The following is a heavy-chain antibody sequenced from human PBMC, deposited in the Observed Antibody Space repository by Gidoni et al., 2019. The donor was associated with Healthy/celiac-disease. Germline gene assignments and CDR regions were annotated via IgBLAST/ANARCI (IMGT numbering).Heavy chain of an antibody. V-gene: IGHV3-21*01. D-gene: IGHD1-26*01. J-gene: IGHJ3*02. Sequence: EVQLVESGGGLVKPGGSLRLSCAASGFTFSSYSMNGVRQAPGKGLEWVSSISSSSSYIYYADSVKGRFTISRDNAKNSLYLQMNSLRAEDTAVYYCARDLRGGAVGATVEAFDIWGQGTMVTVSS. CDR1: GFTFSSYS. CDR2: ISSSSSYI. CDR3: ARDLRGGAVGATVEAFDI.